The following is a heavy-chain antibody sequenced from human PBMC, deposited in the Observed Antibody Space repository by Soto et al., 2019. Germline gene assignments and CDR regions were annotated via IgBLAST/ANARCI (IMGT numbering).Heavy chain of an antibody. CDR3: ARTGHQFWYFDY. J-gene: IGHJ4*02. CDR2: IIPIFGTA. CDR1: GGTFSSYA. V-gene: IGHV1-69*01. D-gene: IGHD1-1*01. Sequence: QVQLVQSGAEVKKPGSSVKVSCKASGGTFSSYAISWVRQAPGQGLEWMGGIIPIFGTANYAQKFQGRVTSTADESTSTAYMGLSSLRSEDTAVYYCARTGHQFWYFDYWGQGTLVTVSS.